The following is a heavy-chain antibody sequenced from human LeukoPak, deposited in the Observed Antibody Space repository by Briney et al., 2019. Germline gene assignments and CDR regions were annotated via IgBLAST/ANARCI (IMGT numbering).Heavy chain of an antibody. CDR2: VSGSGGAT. Sequence: GGSLRLSCVXSGFTFTSYAMTWVRQAPGKGLEWVSAVSGSGGATYYADSVKGRFTISRDKSKNTLFLQMKSLSAEDTAVYYCAKLYDSSGYYTTEAFDFWGQGTLVTVSS. V-gene: IGHV3-23*01. CDR3: AKLYDSSGYYTTEAFDF. J-gene: IGHJ4*02. CDR1: GFTFTSYA. D-gene: IGHD3-22*01.